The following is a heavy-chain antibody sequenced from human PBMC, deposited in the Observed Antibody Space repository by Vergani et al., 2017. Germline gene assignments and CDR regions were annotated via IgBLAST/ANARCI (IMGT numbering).Heavy chain of an antibody. Sequence: QLQLQESGSGLVKPSQTLSLTCAVSGGSISSGGYSWSWLRQPPGKGLEWIGYIYHSGSTYYNPSLKSRVTISVDRSKNQFSLKLSSVTAADTAVYYCARSSSWYGYFDYWGQGTLVTVSS. CDR3: ARSSSWYGYFDY. CDR2: IYHSGST. J-gene: IGHJ4*02. V-gene: IGHV4-30-2*01. D-gene: IGHD6-13*01. CDR1: GGSISSGGYS.